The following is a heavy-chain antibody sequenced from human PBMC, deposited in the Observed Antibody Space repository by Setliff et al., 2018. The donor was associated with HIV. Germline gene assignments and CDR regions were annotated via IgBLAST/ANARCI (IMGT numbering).Heavy chain of an antibody. CDR3: ARGLGGGFSLDAFGI. D-gene: IGHD2-15*01. V-gene: IGHV4-4*07. CDR2: IYTRGST. J-gene: IGHJ3*02. Sequence: SETLSLTCTVSGGSVSSFYWSWIRQPAEKGLEWIGRIYTRGSTNSNPSLKGRVTMSVDTSKNHFSLKLSSVTAADTAIYYCARGLGGGFSLDAFGIWGRGTMVTVSS. CDR1: GGSVSSFY.